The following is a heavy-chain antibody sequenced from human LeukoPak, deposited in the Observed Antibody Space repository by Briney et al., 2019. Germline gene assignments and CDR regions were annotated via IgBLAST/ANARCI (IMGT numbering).Heavy chain of an antibody. CDR1: GFTFSDYY. V-gene: IGHV3-11*01. Sequence: PGGSLRLSCAASGFTFSDYYMSWIRQAPGKGLEWVSYISSSGSTIYYADSVKGRFTISRDNAKNSLYLQMNSLRAEDTAVYYCAKDSGVLRFLEWLFSPDYWGQGTLVTVSS. J-gene: IGHJ4*02. CDR3: AKDSGVLRFLEWLFSPDY. D-gene: IGHD3-3*01. CDR2: ISSSGSTI.